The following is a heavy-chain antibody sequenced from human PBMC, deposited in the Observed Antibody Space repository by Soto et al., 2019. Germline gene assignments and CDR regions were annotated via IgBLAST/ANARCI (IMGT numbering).Heavy chain of an antibody. J-gene: IGHJ3*02. Sequence: QVHLVQSGAEVKKPGASVKVSCKASGYTFTSYDIDWVRQSTGQGLEWMGWMNPNSGNTGYAQSFQGRVTLTRNTSMRTAYMEPTILRCDDRAVDYGASDRMISPRAFDIWGQGTMVTVSS. V-gene: IGHV1-8*01. CDR3: ASDRMISPRAFDI. CDR2: MNPNSGNT. CDR1: GYTFTSYD. D-gene: IGHD3-16*01.